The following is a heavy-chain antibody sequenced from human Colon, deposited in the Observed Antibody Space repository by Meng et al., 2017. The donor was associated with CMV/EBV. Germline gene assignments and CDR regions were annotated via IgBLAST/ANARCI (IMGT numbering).Heavy chain of an antibody. V-gene: IGHV3-15*01. CDR3: AQLWNEFGYCSNPGCSLDH. J-gene: IGHJ4*02. D-gene: IGHD2-2*03. CDR1: GFTFRDAW. Sequence: GESLKISCAASGFTFRDAWMSWVRQAPGKGLEWIGRIKSKPHGGTADYNAAVRGRFTIIRDDSTDTLYLQMNSLRSDDTAVYYCAQLWNEFGYCSNPGCSLDHWGQGTLVTVSS. CDR2: IKSKPHGGTA.